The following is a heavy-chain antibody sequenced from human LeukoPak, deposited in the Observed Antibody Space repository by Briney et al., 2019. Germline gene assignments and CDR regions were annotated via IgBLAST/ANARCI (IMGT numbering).Heavy chain of an antibody. J-gene: IGHJ4*02. V-gene: IGHV5-51*01. D-gene: IGHD3-10*01. CDR3: ARQETYHGSRSYSVYFDY. CDR1: GYSFTNYW. CDR2: IYPGDSDT. Sequence: GESLKISCKGSGYSFTNYWIGWVRQMPGKGLEWMGIIYPGDSDTTYSPSFQGQVTISADKSISTAYLQWSSLKASDTAMYYCARQETYHGSRSYSVYFDYWGQGTLVTVSS.